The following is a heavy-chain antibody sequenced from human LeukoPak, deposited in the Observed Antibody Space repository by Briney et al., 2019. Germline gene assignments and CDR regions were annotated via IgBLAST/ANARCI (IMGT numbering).Heavy chain of an antibody. V-gene: IGHV4-59*08. D-gene: IGHD1-1*01. J-gene: IGHJ6*03. CDR2: IYYSGST. Sequence: SETLSLTCTVSGGSISTYYWSWIRQPPGEGLEWIGYIYYSGSTNYNPSLKSRVTISVDTSRNQFSLKLSSVTAADTAVYYCARQRVRYYMDVWGKGTTVTVSS. CDR3: ARQRVRYYMDV. CDR1: GGSISTYY.